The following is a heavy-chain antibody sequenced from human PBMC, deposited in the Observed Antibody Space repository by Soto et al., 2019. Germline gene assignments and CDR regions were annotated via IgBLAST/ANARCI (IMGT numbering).Heavy chain of an antibody. D-gene: IGHD1-1*01. CDR1: GGSFSSGDYY. CDR3: ARIHFDDDPSYYYYGMDV. J-gene: IGHJ6*02. Sequence: QVQLQESGPGVVKPSQTLSLTCTVSGGSFSSGDYYWSWVRQPPGKGLEWIGYIYYTGSTSNNPSLKSRVSISIDTSTTQFSLKLSSVTAADTAVYNCARIHFDDDPSYYYYGMDVVVQGTTVTVSS. CDR2: IYYTGST. V-gene: IGHV4-30-4*01.